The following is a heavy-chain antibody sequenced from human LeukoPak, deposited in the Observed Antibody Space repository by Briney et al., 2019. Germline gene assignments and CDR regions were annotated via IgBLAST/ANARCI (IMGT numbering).Heavy chain of an antibody. CDR3: AREAPGYNWFDP. V-gene: IGHV4-59*01. CDR1: GGSTSSYY. CDR2: IYYSGST. Sequence: SETLSLTCTVSGGSTSSYYWSWIRQPPGKGLEWIEYIYYSGSTNYNPSLKSRVTISVDTSKNQFSLELSSVTAADTAVYYCAREAPGYNWFDPWGQGTLVTVSS. J-gene: IGHJ5*02.